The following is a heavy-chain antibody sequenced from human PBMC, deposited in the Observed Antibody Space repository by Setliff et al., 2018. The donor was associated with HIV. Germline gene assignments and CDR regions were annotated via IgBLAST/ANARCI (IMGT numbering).Heavy chain of an antibody. V-gene: IGHV5-51*01. CDR3: ARQPGRAAMGRENYYYYYMDV. D-gene: IGHD2-2*01. Sequence: LGESLKISCRGSGYSFTNSWIGWVRQMPGKGLEWMGIIFPGDSDTRYSPSFQGQVTISADTSISTAYLQWRSLKASDTAMYYCARQPGRAAMGRENYYYYYMDVWGKGTTVTVSS. CDR2: IFPGDSDT. J-gene: IGHJ6*03. CDR1: GYSFTNSW.